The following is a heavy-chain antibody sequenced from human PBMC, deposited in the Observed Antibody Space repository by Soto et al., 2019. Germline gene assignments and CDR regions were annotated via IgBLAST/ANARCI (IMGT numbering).Heavy chain of an antibody. CDR1: GYTFTGYY. CDR2: INPNSGGT. J-gene: IGHJ1*01. D-gene: IGHD3-22*01. CDR3: ARTYYYDSSGYPGQNAEYFQH. Sequence: ASVKVSCKASGYTFTGYYIHWVRQAPGQGXEWMGWINPNSGGTKYGQKFQGRVTMARDTSISTVYMELSRLTSGDTAVYYCARTYYYDSSGYPGQNAEYFQHWGQGTLVTVSS. V-gene: IGHV1-2*02.